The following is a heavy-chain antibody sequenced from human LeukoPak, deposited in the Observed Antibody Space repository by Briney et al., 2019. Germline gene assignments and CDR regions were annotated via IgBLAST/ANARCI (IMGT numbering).Heavy chain of an antibody. J-gene: IGHJ4*02. V-gene: IGHV4-59*12. CDR3: ARVTVFGVIFLYLDY. D-gene: IGHD3-3*01. CDR2: VFSSGNT. Sequence: PGGSLRLSCAASGFTFSDAWMSWVRQAPGKGLEFVGNVFSSGNTDYNPSLKGRGLMSVDTSKNHFSLNLTSVTAADTAVYYCARVTVFGVIFLYLDYWGQGTLVTVSS. CDR1: GFTFSDAW.